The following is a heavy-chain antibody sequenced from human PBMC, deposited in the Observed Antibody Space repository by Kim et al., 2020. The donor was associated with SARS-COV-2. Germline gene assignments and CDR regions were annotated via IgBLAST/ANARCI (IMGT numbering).Heavy chain of an antibody. D-gene: IGHD2-2*01. CDR2: T. Sequence: TDYAAPVKGRFTISRDDSKNTLYLQMNSLKTEDTAVYYCTTASYLSWFDPWGQGTLVTVSS. J-gene: IGHJ5*02. CDR3: TTASYLSWFDP. V-gene: IGHV3-15*01.